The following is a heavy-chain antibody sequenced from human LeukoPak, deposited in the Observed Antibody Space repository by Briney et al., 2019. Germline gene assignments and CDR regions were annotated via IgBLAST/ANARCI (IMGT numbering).Heavy chain of an antibody. CDR1: GGSTSSSSYY. CDR3: ARERTYYDILTGYQMGGYFDY. D-gene: IGHD3-9*01. CDR2: IYYSGST. Sequence: SETLSLTCTVSGGSTSSSSYYWGWIRQSPGKGLEWIGSIYYSGSTYYNPSLKSRVTISVDTSKNQFSLKLSSVTAADTAVYYCARERTYYDILTGYQMGGYFDYWGQGTLVTVSS. J-gene: IGHJ4*02. V-gene: IGHV4-39*02.